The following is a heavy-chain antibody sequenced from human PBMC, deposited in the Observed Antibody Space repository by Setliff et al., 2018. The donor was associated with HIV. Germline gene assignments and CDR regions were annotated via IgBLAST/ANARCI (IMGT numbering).Heavy chain of an antibody. CDR2: ISAYDGDT. Sequence: ASVKVSCKASGYTFTSYSISWVRQAPGQGLEWMGWISAYDGDTKYAEKFQGRVTMTADTTASTAYMELRNLKSDDKAVYYCARSPPGLLSSYYFDYWGRGTLVTVSS. CDR3: ARSPPGLLSSYYFDY. V-gene: IGHV1-18*01. J-gene: IGHJ4*02. D-gene: IGHD2-21*01. CDR1: GYTFTSYS.